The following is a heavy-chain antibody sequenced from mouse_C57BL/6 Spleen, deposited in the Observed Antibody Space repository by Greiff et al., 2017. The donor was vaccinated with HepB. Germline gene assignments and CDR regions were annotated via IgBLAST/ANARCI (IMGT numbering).Heavy chain of an antibody. V-gene: IGHV1-82*01. CDR2: IYPGDGDT. D-gene: IGHD2-4*01. CDR1: GYAFSSSW. CDR3: ARERDYDHYFDY. Sequence: VQLQQSGPELVKPGASVKISCKASGYAFSSSWMNWVKQRPGKGLEWIGRIYPGDGDTNYNGKFKGKATLTADKSSSTAYMQLSSLTSEDSAVYFCARERDYDHYFDYWGQGTTLTVSS. J-gene: IGHJ2*01.